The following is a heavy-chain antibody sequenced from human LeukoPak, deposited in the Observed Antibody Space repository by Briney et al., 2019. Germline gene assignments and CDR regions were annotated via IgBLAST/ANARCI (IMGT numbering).Heavy chain of an antibody. CDR3: AAPGGDCSSTSCYTLPFDY. V-gene: IGHV1-18*01. J-gene: IGHJ4*02. CDR2: ISAYNGNT. Sequence: ASVKVSCKASGYTFTSYGISWVRQAPGQGLEWMGWISAYNGNTNYAQKLQGRVTMTTDTSTSTANMELRSLRSDDTAVYYCAAPGGDCSSTSCYTLPFDYWGQGTLVTVSS. CDR1: GYTFTSYG. D-gene: IGHD2-2*02.